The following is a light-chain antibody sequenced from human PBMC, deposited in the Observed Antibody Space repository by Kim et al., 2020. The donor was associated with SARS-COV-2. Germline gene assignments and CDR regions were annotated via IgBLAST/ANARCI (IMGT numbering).Light chain of an antibody. CDR2: GAS. CDR3: QQYGSSPLT. V-gene: IGKV3-20*01. J-gene: IGKJ4*01. CDR1: QSVTRDR. Sequence: SQGAGATLAGRASQSVTRDRLAWYQQKPGQTPRLFIYGASNRATGISDRFSGSGSGTDFTLTISRLEPEDSAVYYCQQYGSSPLTFGGGTKVDIK.